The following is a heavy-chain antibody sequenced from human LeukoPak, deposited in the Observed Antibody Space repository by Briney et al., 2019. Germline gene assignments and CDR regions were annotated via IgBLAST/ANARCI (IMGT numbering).Heavy chain of an antibody. CDR3: ASDYVWGSYRRLDY. Sequence: SETLSLTCAVYGGSFSGYYWSWIRQPPGKGLEWIGEINHSGSTNYNPSLKSRVTISVDTSKNQFSLKLSSVTAADTAVYYCASDYVWGSYRRLDYWGQGTLVTVSS. V-gene: IGHV4-34*01. J-gene: IGHJ4*02. D-gene: IGHD3-16*02. CDR1: GGSFSGYY. CDR2: INHSGST.